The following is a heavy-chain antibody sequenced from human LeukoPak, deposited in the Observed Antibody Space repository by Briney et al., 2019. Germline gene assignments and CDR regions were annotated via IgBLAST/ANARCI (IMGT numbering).Heavy chain of an antibody. V-gene: IGHV3-53*01. D-gene: IGHD3-22*01. Sequence: GGSLRLSCAASGFTVDSNYLSWVRQAPGKGLEWVSTIYTGGNTYYAASVKGRFTTSRDFSKNTVFLHMNSLRAEDTAMYYCARGDDSGYYDYFDYWGQGALVTVSS. CDR3: ARGDDSGYYDYFDY. J-gene: IGHJ4*02. CDR1: GFTVDSNY. CDR2: IYTGGNT.